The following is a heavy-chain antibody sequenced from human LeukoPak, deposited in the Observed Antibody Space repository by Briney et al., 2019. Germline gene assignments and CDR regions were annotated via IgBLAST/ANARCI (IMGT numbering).Heavy chain of an antibody. V-gene: IGHV5-51*01. Sequence: GESLKISCKGSGYSFTSYWIGWVRQMPGKGLEWMGIIYPGDSDTRYSPSFQGQVTISADKSISTASLQRSSLKASDAAMYYCARAYCSGGSCYSRVWWLDLWGQGNVVTVSS. D-gene: IGHD2-15*01. CDR2: IYPGDSDT. CDR3: ARAYCSGGSCYSRVWWLDL. CDR1: GYSFTSYW. J-gene: IGHJ5*02.